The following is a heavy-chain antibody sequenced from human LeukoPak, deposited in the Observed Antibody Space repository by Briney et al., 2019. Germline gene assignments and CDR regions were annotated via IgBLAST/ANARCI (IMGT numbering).Heavy chain of an antibody. CDR1: GFTFSTYG. J-gene: IGHJ4*02. D-gene: IGHD6-19*01. V-gene: IGHV3-30*02. CDR3: ARTLTVAGTGSFDY. Sequence: GGSLRLSCAASGFTFSTYGMHWVRQAPGKGLEWLAFIRHDDSNKIYADSKQGRLTISRDNSKNTLYLQMNSLRVEDTSVYYCARTLTVAGTGSFDYWGQGTLVTVSS. CDR2: IRHDDSNK.